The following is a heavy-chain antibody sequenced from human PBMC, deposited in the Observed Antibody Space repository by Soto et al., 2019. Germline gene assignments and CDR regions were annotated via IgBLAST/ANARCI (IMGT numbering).Heavy chain of an antibody. CDR1: GFIFSSYT. J-gene: IGHJ4*02. V-gene: IGHV3-64D*06. CDR3: VKVAGRVYFDS. Sequence: GGSLRLSCSASGFIFSSYTMYWVRQAPGKGLEYVSAISSNGDNTFYTDSVKGRFFISRYNSKNTLSLQMSSLRNEDTAMYYCVKVAGRVYFDSWGQGTLVTVSS. CDR2: ISSNGDNT.